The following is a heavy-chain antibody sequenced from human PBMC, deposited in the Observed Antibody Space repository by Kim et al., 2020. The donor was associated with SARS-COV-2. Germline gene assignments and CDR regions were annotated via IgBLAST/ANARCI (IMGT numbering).Heavy chain of an antibody. CDR3: ARGGIVGNWFDP. D-gene: IGHD3-22*01. J-gene: IGHJ5*02. V-gene: IGHV1-46*01. Sequence: SYAQKFQGRVTMTRDTATSTVYMELSSLRSEATAVYYCARGGIVGNWFDPWGQGTLVTVSS.